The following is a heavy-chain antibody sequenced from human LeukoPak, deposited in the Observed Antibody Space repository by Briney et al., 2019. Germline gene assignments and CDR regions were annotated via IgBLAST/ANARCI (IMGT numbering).Heavy chain of an antibody. CDR2: ISSSSSNI. V-gene: IGHV3-48*04. Sequence: GGSLRLSCTVSGFTFSSYAMSCVRQAPGKGLEWVSYISSSSSNIYYADSVKGRFTISRDNAKNSLYLQMNSLRAEDTAVYYCASACSGGSCYSAYWGQGTLVTVSS. D-gene: IGHD2-15*01. CDR3: ASACSGGSCYSAY. J-gene: IGHJ4*02. CDR1: GFTFSSYA.